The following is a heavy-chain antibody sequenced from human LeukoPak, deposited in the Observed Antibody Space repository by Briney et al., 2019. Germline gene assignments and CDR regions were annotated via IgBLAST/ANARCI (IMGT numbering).Heavy chain of an antibody. V-gene: IGHV3-53*05. CDR3: AKAPHLRGLAAGYYFDY. D-gene: IGHD6-25*01. Sequence: GGSLRLSCAASGFTVSSNYMSWVRQAPGKGLEWVSVIYSGGSTYYADSVKGRFTISRDNSKNTLYLQMNSLRAEDTAVYYCAKAPHLRGLAAGYYFDYWGQGTLVTVSS. CDR2: IYSGGST. CDR1: GFTVSSNY. J-gene: IGHJ4*02.